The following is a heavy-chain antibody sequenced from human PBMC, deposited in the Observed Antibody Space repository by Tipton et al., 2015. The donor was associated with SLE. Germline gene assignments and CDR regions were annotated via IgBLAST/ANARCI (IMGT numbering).Heavy chain of an antibody. CDR1: GGSFRGYY. V-gene: IGHV4-34*10. Sequence: TLSLTCAVNGGSFRGYYWNWVRQSPGKGLEWIGQINHSGTASYNPSLQSRVTLSVDTSKNQFSLKLTSVTAADTAVYYCARTPLEWLVYFDYWGQGTLVTVSS. J-gene: IGHJ4*02. CDR3: ARTPLEWLVYFDY. D-gene: IGHD3-3*01. CDR2: INHSGTA.